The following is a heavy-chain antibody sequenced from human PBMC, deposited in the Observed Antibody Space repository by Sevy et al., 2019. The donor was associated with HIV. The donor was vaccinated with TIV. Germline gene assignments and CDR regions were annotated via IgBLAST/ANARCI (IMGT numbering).Heavy chain of an antibody. CDR3: ARDSARVIVPTGEFDS. CDR2: IWYDGRTK. CDR1: GFTFRSFS. D-gene: IGHD1-1*01. J-gene: IGHJ5*01. V-gene: IGHV3-33*01. Sequence: GGSLRLSCSASGFTFRSFSMHWVRQAPGKGLEWVAAIWYDGRTKQYADSVKGRFTISRDNSKNMWSLERNSLRAEDTGLYFWARDSARVIVPTGEFDSWGQGTVVTVSS.